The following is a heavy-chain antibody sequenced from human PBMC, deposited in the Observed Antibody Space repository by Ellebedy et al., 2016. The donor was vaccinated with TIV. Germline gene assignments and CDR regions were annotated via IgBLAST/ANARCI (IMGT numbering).Heavy chain of an antibody. Sequence: PGGSLRLSCVASGFSFAIYGMHWVRQAPGTGPEWVSAISLDGGHEYYADSVKGRFTISSDNSKNTVYLEMNSLRAEDTAVYYCTSYCGGDCYWGGYWGQGTLLTVSS. D-gene: IGHD2-21*02. J-gene: IGHJ4*02. V-gene: IGHV3-30*03. CDR2: ISLDGGHE. CDR1: GFSFAIYG. CDR3: TSYCGGDCYWGGY.